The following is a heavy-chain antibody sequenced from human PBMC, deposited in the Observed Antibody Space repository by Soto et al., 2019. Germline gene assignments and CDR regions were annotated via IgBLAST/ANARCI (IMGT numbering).Heavy chain of an antibody. CDR3: ARSGGTYYFDH. Sequence: QVQLVQSEAEVRKPGSSVNVSCKASGTTFSTHGIHWVRQAPGQGLEWMGGFVPMFSSSNYAQKFQGRLTIVADESTNSAYMELSSLRADDSAIYYCARSGGTYYFDHWGQGTLVTISS. J-gene: IGHJ4*02. CDR2: FVPMFSSS. D-gene: IGHD1-1*01. CDR1: GTTFSTHG. V-gene: IGHV1-69*01.